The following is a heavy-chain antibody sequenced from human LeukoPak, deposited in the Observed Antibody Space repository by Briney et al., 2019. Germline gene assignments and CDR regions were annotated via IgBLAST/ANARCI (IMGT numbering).Heavy chain of an antibody. V-gene: IGHV4-59*01. CDR3: ARGGYRSDY. J-gene: IGHJ4*02. CDR2: IYHSGST. CDR1: GGSISSYY. Sequence: SSETLSLTCTVSGGSISSYYWSWIRQPPGKGLEWIGYIYHSGSTNYNPSLKSRVTISVDTSKNQFSLKLSSVTAADTAVYYCARGGYRSDYWGQGTLVTVSS. D-gene: IGHD5-12*01.